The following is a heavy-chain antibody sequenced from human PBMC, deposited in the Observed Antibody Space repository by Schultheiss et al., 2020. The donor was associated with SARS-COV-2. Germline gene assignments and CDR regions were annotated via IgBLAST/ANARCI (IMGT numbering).Heavy chain of an antibody. CDR3: ARGSDPIAAAGTYYFQH. CDR2: ISYDGSNK. V-gene: IGHV3-30-3*01. CDR1: GFTVSSNY. D-gene: IGHD6-13*01. J-gene: IGHJ1*01. Sequence: GGSLRLSCAASGFTVSSNYMSWVRQAPGKGLEWVAVISYDGSNKYYADSVKGRFTISRDNSKNTLYLQMNSLRAEDTAVYYCARGSDPIAAAGTYYFQHWGQGTLVTVSS.